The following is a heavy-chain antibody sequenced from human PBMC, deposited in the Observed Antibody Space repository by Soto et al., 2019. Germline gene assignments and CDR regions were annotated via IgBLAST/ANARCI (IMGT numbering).Heavy chain of an antibody. CDR1: GFTFSSYA. Sequence: QVQLVESGGDVVQPGRSLRLSCAASGFTFSSYAMHWVRQAPGKGLEWVAVISYDGSNKYYADSVKGRVTISRDNSKNTLYLQMNRLRAEDTAVYYCARASNGWYYDYWGQGTLVTVSS. CDR2: ISYDGSNK. V-gene: IGHV3-30-3*01. J-gene: IGHJ4*02. CDR3: ARASNGWYYDY. D-gene: IGHD6-19*01.